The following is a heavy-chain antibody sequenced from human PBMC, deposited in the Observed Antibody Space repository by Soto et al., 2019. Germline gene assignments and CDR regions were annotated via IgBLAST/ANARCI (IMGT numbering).Heavy chain of an antibody. V-gene: IGHV4-59*01. D-gene: IGHD3-22*01. CDR2: IYYSGST. J-gene: IGHJ3*02. CDR1: GGSISSYY. CDR3: AGLLLPGVLLDAFDI. Sequence: SETLSLTCTVSGGSISSYYWSWIRQPPGKGLEWIGYIYYSGSTNYNPSLKSRVTISVDTSKNQFSLKLSSVTAADTAVYYCAGLLLPGVLLDAFDIWGQGTMVTVSS.